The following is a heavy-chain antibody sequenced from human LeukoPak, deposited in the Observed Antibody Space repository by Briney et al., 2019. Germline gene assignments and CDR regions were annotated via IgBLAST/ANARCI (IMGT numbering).Heavy chain of an antibody. D-gene: IGHD6-19*01. CDR1: GGSFSGYY. CDR2: INHSGST. J-gene: IGHJ4*02. CDR3: ARSGGLLRSFDY. Sequence: SETLSLTCAVYGGSFSGYYWSWIRQPPGKGLEWIGEINHSGSTNYNPSLKSRVTISVDTSKNQFSLKLSSVTAADTAVYYCARSGGLLRSFDYWGQGTLVTVSS. V-gene: IGHV4-34*01.